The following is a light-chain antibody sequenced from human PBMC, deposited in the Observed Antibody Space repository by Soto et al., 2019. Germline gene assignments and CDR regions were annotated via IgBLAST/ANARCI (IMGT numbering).Light chain of an antibody. Sequence: MLMTQSPATLSVYPRERVTLSCRTSHSVNSHVAWYQQKPGQAPRLLLYGASTRATGIPVRFSGSGFGTEFTLTISSLQSEDFAVYYCQQYNNWPRTFGQGTKVDIK. V-gene: IGKV3-15*01. CDR3: QQYNNWPRT. CDR1: HSVNSH. J-gene: IGKJ1*01. CDR2: GAS.